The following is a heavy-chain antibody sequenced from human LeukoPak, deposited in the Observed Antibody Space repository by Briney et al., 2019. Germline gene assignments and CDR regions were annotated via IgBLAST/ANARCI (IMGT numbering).Heavy chain of an antibody. CDR3: ARDIRYYYDSSGYLNWFDP. CDR2: IYYSGST. Sequence: SETLSLTCTVSGGSISSSSYYWGWIRQPPGKGLEWIGSIYYSGSTYYNPSLKSRVTISVDTSKNQFSLKLSSVTAAGTAVYYCARDIRYYYDSSGYLNWFDPWGQGTLVTVSS. V-gene: IGHV4-39*07. D-gene: IGHD3-22*01. J-gene: IGHJ5*02. CDR1: GGSISSSSYY.